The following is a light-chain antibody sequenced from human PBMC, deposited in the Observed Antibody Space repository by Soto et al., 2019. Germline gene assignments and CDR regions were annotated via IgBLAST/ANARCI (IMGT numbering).Light chain of an antibody. Sequence: DIQMTQSPSSLSASVGDRVTITCRASQSISSYLNWYQQKPGKAPKLLIYAASSLQIGVPSRFSGSGSGTDFTLTISSLQPEDFATYYCQQSDSTPGTFGQGTKVEIK. V-gene: IGKV1-39*01. J-gene: IGKJ1*01. CDR3: QQSDSTPGT. CDR2: AAS. CDR1: QSISSY.